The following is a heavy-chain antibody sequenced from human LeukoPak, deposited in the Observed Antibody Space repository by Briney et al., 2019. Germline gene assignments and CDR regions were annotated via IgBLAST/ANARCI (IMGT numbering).Heavy chain of an antibody. CDR2: IYHSGST. J-gene: IGHJ4*02. V-gene: IGHV4-38-2*01. CDR3: ASLNYDFWSVDY. Sequence: PSETLPLTCAVSGYSISSGYYWGWIRQPPGKGLEWIGSIYHSGSTYYNPSLKSRVTISVDTSKNQFSLKLSSVTAADTAVYYCASLNYDFWSVDYWGQGTLVTVSS. CDR1: GYSISSGYY. D-gene: IGHD3-3*01.